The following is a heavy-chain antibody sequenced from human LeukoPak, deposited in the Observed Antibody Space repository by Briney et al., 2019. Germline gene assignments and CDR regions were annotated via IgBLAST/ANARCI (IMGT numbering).Heavy chain of an antibody. Sequence: GASVKVSCKASGSTFSSYAISWVRQAPGQGLEWMGGIIPIFGTANYAQKFQGRVTITTDESTSTAYMELSSLRSEDTAVYYCARVSSGYSYGYDWGQGTLVTVSS. J-gene: IGHJ4*02. CDR2: IIPIFGTA. D-gene: IGHD5-18*01. CDR1: GSTFSSYA. CDR3: ARVSSGYSYGYD. V-gene: IGHV1-69*05.